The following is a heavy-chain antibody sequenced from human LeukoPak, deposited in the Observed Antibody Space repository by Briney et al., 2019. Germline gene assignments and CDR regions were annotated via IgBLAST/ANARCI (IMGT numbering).Heavy chain of an antibody. CDR1: GFSFSSYG. Sequence: GGSLRLSCAASGFSFSSYGINWVRQAPGKGLEWVSGISGSGDITYCADSVKGRFTISKDNSRNTLYLQMNSLRAEDTAVYYCARRSKSSAIWYYFDYWGQGTLVTVSS. D-gene: IGHD6-25*01. V-gene: IGHV3-23*01. CDR2: ISGSGDIT. J-gene: IGHJ4*02. CDR3: ARRSKSSAIWYYFDY.